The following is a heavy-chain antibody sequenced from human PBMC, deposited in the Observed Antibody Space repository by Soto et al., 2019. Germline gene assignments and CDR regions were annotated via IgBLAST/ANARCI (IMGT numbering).Heavy chain of an antibody. CDR2: IFSSGST. J-gene: IGHJ4*02. CDR3: AREGSYSAYNFAHGIQLWSFDF. D-gene: IGHD5-12*01. Sequence: PSETLSLTCTVSGGSINTFYWSCVRQPAGKGLEWIGRIFSSGSTSFNPSLESRVAMSVDTSKNHFSLNLSSVTAADMAVYYCAREGSYSAYNFAHGIQLWSFDFWGQGALVTVSS. V-gene: IGHV4-4*07. CDR1: GGSINTFY.